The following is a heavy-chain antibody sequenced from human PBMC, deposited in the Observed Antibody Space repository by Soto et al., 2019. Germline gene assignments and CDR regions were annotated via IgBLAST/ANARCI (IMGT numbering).Heavy chain of an antibody. V-gene: IGHV3-21*01. CDR2: ISSSSTYI. CDR3: ARELTMVATYSGFDP. Sequence: GGSLRLSCAASGFTFSSYSMNWVRQAPGKGLEWVSSISSSSTYIYYADSVKGRFTISRDNAKNSLYLQMNSLRAEDTAVYYCARELTMVATYSGFDPWGQGTLVPVSS. J-gene: IGHJ5*02. CDR1: GFTFSSYS. D-gene: IGHD5-12*01.